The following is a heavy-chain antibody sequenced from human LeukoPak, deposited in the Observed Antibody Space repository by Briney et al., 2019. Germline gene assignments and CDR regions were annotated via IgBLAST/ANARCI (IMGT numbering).Heavy chain of an antibody. Sequence: SRTLSLTCTVSGGSISSGSYYWSWIRQPAGKGLEWIGRIYTSGSTNYNPSLKSRVTISVDTSKNQFSLKLSSVTAADTAVYYCAGAFRVVVIEDASDIWGQGTMVTVSS. V-gene: IGHV4-61*02. CDR1: GGSISSGSYY. CDR2: IYTSGST. J-gene: IGHJ3*02. CDR3: AGAFRVVVIEDASDI. D-gene: IGHD3-22*01.